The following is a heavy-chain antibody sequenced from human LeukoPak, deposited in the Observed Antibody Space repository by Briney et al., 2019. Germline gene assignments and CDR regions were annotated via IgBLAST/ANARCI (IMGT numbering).Heavy chain of an antibody. D-gene: IGHD3-10*01. Sequence: GGSLRLSCAASGFTFSSYWMHWVRQAPGKGLVWVSRINSDGSSTSYADSVKGRFTISRDNAKNTLYLQMNSLRAEDTAVYYCARRHGSGSYHFDYWGKRTLVTVSS. V-gene: IGHV3-74*01. J-gene: IGHJ4*02. CDR2: INSDGSST. CDR1: GFTFSSYW. CDR3: ARRHGSGSYHFDY.